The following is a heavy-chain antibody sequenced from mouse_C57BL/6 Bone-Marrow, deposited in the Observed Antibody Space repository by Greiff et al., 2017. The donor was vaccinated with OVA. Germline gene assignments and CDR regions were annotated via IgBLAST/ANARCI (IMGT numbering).Heavy chain of an antibody. CDR2: IDPETGGT. V-gene: IGHV1-15*01. Sequence: VQLQQSGAELVRPGASVTLSCKASGYTFTDYEMHWVKQTPVHGLEWIGAIDPETGGTAYNQKFKGKAILTADKSSSTAYMELLSLTSEDSAVYYCTRSGSGYAWFAYWGQGTLVTVSA. CDR3: TRSGSGYAWFAY. CDR1: GYTFTDYE. J-gene: IGHJ3*01. D-gene: IGHD1-1*01.